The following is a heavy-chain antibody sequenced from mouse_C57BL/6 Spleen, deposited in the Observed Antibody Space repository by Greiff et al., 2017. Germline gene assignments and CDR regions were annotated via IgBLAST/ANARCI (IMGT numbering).Heavy chain of an antibody. CDR3: APYYYGSSYNY. J-gene: IGHJ2*01. CDR1: GYTFTDYY. Sequence: EVMLQQSGPELVKPGASVKISCKASGYTFTDYYMNWVKQSHGKSLEWIGDINPNNGGTSYNQKFKGKATLTVDKSSSTAYMELRSLTSEDSAVYYCAPYYYGSSYNYWGQGTTLTVSS. CDR2: INPNNGGT. V-gene: IGHV1-26*01. D-gene: IGHD1-1*01.